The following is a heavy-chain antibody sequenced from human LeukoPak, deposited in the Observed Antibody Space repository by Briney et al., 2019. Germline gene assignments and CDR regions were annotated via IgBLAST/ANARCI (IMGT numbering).Heavy chain of an antibody. Sequence: PSETLSLTCAVSGYSISSGYYWGWIRQPPGKGLEWIGSIYHSGNTYYNPSLKSRVTISVDTSKNQFSLNLSSVTAADTAVYYCARDSLPLGYCSGGSCRQPDYWGQGTLGTVSS. D-gene: IGHD2-15*01. CDR3: ARDSLPLGYCSGGSCRQPDY. CDR2: IYHSGNT. V-gene: IGHV4-38-2*02. CDR1: GYSISSGYY. J-gene: IGHJ4*02.